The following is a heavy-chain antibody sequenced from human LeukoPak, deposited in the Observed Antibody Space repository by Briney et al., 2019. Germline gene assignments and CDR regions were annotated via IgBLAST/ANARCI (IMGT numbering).Heavy chain of an antibody. J-gene: IGHJ4*02. V-gene: IGHV5-51*01. CDR2: IYPGDSDT. D-gene: IGHD3-10*01. CDR1: GYSFTNYW. Sequence: GESLKISCKGSGYSFTNYWIDWVRQMPGKGLEWMGIIYPGDSDTRYSPSFQGQVSISADKSISTAYLQWSSLKASDTAMYYCATGSYSDYFDYWGQGTLVTAYS. CDR3: ATGSYSDYFDY.